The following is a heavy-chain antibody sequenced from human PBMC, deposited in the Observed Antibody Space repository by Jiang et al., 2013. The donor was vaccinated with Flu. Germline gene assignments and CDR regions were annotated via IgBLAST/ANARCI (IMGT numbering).Heavy chain of an antibody. CDR2: ISAYNGNT. CDR1: GYTFTSYG. J-gene: IGHJ6*03. CDR3: ARDGDPHRGYYYYYYMDV. D-gene: IGHD1-14*01. V-gene: IGHV1-18*01. Sequence: VKKPGASVKVVLQASGYTFTSYGISWVRQAPGQGLEWMGWISAYNGNTNYAQKLQGRVTMTTDTSTSTAYMELRSLRSDDTAVYYCARDGDPHRGYYYYYYMDVWGKGTTVTVSS.